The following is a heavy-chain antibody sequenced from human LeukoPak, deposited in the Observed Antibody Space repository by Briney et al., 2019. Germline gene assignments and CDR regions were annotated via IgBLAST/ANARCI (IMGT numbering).Heavy chain of an antibody. CDR3: ARLPPRLTYSSGWYSDY. CDR1: GFTFYIYA. Sequence: PGGSLRLSCAASGFTFYIYAIHWVRQAPGKGLQWVAVIGDDGSHKDYVDSVKGRFTISRDNSKNTLYLQMNSLRAEDTAVYYCARLPPRLTYSSGWYSDYWGQGTLVTVSS. CDR2: IGDDGSHK. V-gene: IGHV3-30-3*01. J-gene: IGHJ4*02. D-gene: IGHD6-19*01.